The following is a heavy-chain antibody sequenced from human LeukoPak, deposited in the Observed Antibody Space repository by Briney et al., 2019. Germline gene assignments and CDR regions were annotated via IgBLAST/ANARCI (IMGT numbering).Heavy chain of an antibody. CDR2: IYDSRKT. J-gene: IGHJ4*02. CDR3: ARGGGTLDY. D-gene: IGHD3-16*01. Sequence: SETLSLTCTVSGDSISSYYWSWIRQPPGKGLEWIGYIYDSRKTNYNASLISRVTISVDTSKNQFSLKLTSVTPADTAVYYCARGGGTLDYWGQGTLVTVSS. V-gene: IGHV4-59*01. CDR1: GDSISSYY.